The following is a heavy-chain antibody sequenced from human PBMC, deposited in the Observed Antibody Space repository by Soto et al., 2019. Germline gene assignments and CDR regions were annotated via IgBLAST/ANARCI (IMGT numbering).Heavy chain of an antibody. CDR3: ARVTTGWVQPSGGL. D-gene: IGHD1-1*01. CDR1: GYTFTSYG. J-gene: IGHJ4*02. V-gene: IGHV1-18*01. Sequence: QVQLVQSGAEVKKPGASVKVSCKASGYTFTSYGISWVRQAPGQGLEWMGWISAYNGNTHYTQKLQGRVTVTTDTSTSTAYMELRSLRSDDTAVYYCARVTTGWVQPSGGLWGQGTLVTVSS. CDR2: ISAYNGNT.